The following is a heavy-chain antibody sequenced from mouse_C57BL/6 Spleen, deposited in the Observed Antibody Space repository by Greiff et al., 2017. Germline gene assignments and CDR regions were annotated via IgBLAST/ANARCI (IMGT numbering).Heavy chain of an antibody. CDR3: TGAYRDFDY. D-gene: IGHD2-14*01. Sequence: EVQLQESGGGLVQPGGSMKLSCVASGFTFSNYWMNWVRQSPEKGLEWVAQIRLKSDNYATNYAESVKGKFTISRDDAKSSVYLQMDNLRAEDTGIYYCTGAYRDFDYWGQGTTLTVSS. V-gene: IGHV6-3*01. J-gene: IGHJ2*01. CDR1: GFTFSNYW. CDR2: IRLKSDNYAT.